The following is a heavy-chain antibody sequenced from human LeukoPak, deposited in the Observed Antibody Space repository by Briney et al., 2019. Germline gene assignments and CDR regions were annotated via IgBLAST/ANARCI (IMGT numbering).Heavy chain of an antibody. CDR1: GYTFTAYY. V-gene: IGHV1-2*02. Sequence: ASVKVSCKASGYTFTAYYIHWVRQAPGQGLEWMGWIIPNSGGTSYAQKFQGRVTMTRDTSINTAYMELSSLRSDDTAIYSCARVSCTGTNCYHGGFDYWGQGILVTVSS. CDR2: IIPNSGGT. D-gene: IGHD2-2*01. J-gene: IGHJ4*02. CDR3: ARVSCTGTNCYHGGFDY.